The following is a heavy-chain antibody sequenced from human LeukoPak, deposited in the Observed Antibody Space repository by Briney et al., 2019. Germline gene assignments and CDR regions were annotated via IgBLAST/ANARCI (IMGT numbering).Heavy chain of an antibody. CDR3: ARDRELGY. V-gene: IGHV4-59*01. J-gene: IGHJ4*02. CDR2: IYNSGST. D-gene: IGHD3-10*01. Sequence: TSETLSLTCTVSGDSISIYYWSWIRQPPGKGLEWIGYIYNSGSTNYNPSLKSRVTIPVDTSKNQFSLKLTSVTAADTAVYYCARDRELGYWGQGTLVTVSS. CDR1: GDSISIYY.